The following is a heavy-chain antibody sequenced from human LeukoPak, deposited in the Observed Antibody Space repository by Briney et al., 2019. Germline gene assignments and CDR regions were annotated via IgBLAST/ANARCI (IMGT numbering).Heavy chain of an antibody. D-gene: IGHD5-18*01. CDR2: LSGGGAST. CDR3: AKYLGNYSYGYSGLDY. CDR1: GFTFSSCA. Sequence: GGALRLSCAASGFTFSSCAMTWVRQAPGKGLDWVSSLSGGGASTFYADSVKGRFTISRDHSKNTLSLQMSSLRAEDTAVYFCAKYLGNYSYGYSGLDYWGQGTLVTVSS. V-gene: IGHV3-23*01. J-gene: IGHJ4*02.